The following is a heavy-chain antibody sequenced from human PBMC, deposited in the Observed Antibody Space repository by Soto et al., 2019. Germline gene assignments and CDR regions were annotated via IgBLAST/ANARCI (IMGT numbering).Heavy chain of an antibody. CDR3: ANDLTGSWCIDY. CDR1: GFTFASSA. V-gene: IGHV3-30*04. Sequence: QVQLVTSGGGVVQPGRSLRLSCAASGFTFASSAFHWVRQAPGKGLEWLAVISDVGNRKDYADSVKGRFSMSRDNSKNTLYLQMDSLRPEDTAVYYCANDLTGSWCIDYWCQGTLVTVS. J-gene: IGHJ4*02. D-gene: IGHD1-26*01. CDR2: ISDVGNRK.